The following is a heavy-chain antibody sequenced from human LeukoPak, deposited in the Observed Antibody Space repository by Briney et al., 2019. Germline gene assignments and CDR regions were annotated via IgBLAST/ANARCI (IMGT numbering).Heavy chain of an antibody. CDR1: GGSFSGYS. V-gene: IGHV4-34*01. Sequence: SETLSLTCAVYGGSFSGYSWSWIRQPPGKGLEWIGEINHSGSTNYNPSLKSRVTISINTSERQFSLKLSSVTAADTAVYYCARGVRIAVAHPHVDYWGQGSRVTVSS. CDR2: INHSGST. J-gene: IGHJ4*02. D-gene: IGHD6-19*01. CDR3: ARGVRIAVAHPHVDY.